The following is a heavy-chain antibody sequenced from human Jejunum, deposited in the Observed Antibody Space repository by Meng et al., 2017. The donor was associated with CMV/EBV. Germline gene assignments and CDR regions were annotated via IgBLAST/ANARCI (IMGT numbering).Heavy chain of an antibody. J-gene: IGHJ4*02. CDR3: TWDYYGSFAG. CDR1: GFSFTNAW. Sequence: CAASGFSFTNAWMNWVRQAPGKGLEWVGRIKSKADGGTAEYPAAVNGRFTISRDDSKNTLFLQMNSLRTEDTAVYYCTWDYYGSFAGWGQGTLVTVSS. D-gene: IGHD3-10*01. V-gene: IGHV3-15*07. CDR2: IKSKADGGTA.